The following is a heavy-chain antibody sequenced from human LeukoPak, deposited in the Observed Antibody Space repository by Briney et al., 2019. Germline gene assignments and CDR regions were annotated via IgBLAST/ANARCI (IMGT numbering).Heavy chain of an antibody. V-gene: IGHV3-7*01. J-gene: IGHJ4*02. Sequence: GGSLRLSCAASGFTFDGYGMHWVRQAPGKGLEWVAHIKQDGSQEYYVDSVKGRFTISRDSAKNSLYLQMNSLRAEDTAVYYCAKEGSYYYGSGSYYNDLNYFDYWGQGTLVTVSS. D-gene: IGHD3-10*01. CDR2: IKQDGSQE. CDR3: AKEGSYYYGSGSYYNDLNYFDY. CDR1: GFTFDGYG.